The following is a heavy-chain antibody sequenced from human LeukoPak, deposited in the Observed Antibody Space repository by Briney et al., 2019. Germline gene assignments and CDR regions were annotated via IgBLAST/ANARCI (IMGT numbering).Heavy chain of an antibody. CDR3: ATIPTGYSSGWYDY. CDR1: GGTFSSYA. V-gene: IGHV1-69*04. J-gene: IGHJ4*02. D-gene: IGHD6-19*01. Sequence: GASVKVSCKASGGTFSSYAISWVRQAPGQGLEWMGRIIPILGIANYAQKFQGRVTITADKSTSTAYMELSSLRSEDTAVYYCATIPTGYSSGWYDYWGQGTLVTVSS. CDR2: IIPILGIA.